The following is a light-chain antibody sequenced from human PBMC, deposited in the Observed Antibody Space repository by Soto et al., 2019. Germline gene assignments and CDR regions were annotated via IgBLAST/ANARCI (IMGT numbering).Light chain of an antibody. J-gene: IGKJ2*01. Sequence: DIQMTQSPSSLSASVGDRVTITCRASQAIRNDVGWYQHKPGRAPKLLIYDTSNLETGVPSRFGGSASGTNFSFIITGLQPEDVATYYCQQYENLPYTFGQGTKLEI. CDR1: QAIRND. CDR2: DTS. CDR3: QQYENLPYT. V-gene: IGKV1-33*01.